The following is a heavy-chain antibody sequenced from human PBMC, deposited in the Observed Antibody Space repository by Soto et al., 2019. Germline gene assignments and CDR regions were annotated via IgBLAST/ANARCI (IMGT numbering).Heavy chain of an antibody. Sequence: QVQLQQWGAGLLKPSETLSLTCAVYGGSFSGYYWSWIRQPPGKGLEWIGEINHSGSTNYNPSLKSRVTISVDTSKNQFSLKLSSVTAADTAVYYCARGRRGFGELYNYWGQGTLVTVSS. CDR3: ARGRRGFGELYNY. D-gene: IGHD3-10*01. V-gene: IGHV4-34*01. CDR2: INHSGST. CDR1: GGSFSGYY. J-gene: IGHJ4*02.